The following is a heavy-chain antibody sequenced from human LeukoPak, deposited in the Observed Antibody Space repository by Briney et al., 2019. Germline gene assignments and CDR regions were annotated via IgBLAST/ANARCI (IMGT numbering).Heavy chain of an antibody. Sequence: GGSLRLSCAASGFTFSSYAMSWVRQAPGKGLEWVSAISGSGGSTYYADSVKGRFTISRDNSKNTLYLQMNSLRAEDTAVYYCAKAEIFGVVTPYYGMDVWGQGTTVTVSS. CDR1: GFTFSSYA. CDR2: ISGSGGST. CDR3: AKAEIFGVVTPYYGMDV. D-gene: IGHD3-3*01. J-gene: IGHJ6*02. V-gene: IGHV3-23*01.